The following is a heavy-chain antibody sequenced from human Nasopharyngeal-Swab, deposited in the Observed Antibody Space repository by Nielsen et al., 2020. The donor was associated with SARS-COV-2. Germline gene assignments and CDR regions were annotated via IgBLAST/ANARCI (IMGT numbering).Heavy chain of an antibody. CDR2: ISWNSGSI. CDR3: AKDDNAAVVGPLGY. D-gene: IGHD6-19*01. CDR1: GFTFDDYA. V-gene: IGHV3-9*01. Sequence: SLKISCAASGFTFDDYAMHWVRQAPGKGLEWVSGISWNSGSIGCADSVKGRFTIPRDNAKNSLYLQMNSLRAEDTALYYCAKDDNAAVVGPLGYWGQGTLVTVSS. J-gene: IGHJ4*02.